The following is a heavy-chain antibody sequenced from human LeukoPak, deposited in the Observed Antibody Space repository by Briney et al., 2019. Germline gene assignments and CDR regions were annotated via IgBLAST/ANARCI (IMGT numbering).Heavy chain of an antibody. D-gene: IGHD1-1*01. CDR1: GFTFSSYA. J-gene: IGHJ2*01. Sequence: GGSLRLSCAASGFTFSSYAMSWVRQAPGKGLEWVSAISGSGGSTYYADSVKGRFTISRDNAKNSLYLQMNSLRAEDTAVYYCARDATGYWYFDLWGRGTLVTVSS. CDR3: ARDATGYWYFDL. CDR2: ISGSGGST. V-gene: IGHV3-23*01.